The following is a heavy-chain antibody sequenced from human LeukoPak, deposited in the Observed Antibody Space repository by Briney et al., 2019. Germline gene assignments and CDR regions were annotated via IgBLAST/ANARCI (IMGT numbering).Heavy chain of an antibody. V-gene: IGHV3-23*01. Sequence: PGGSLRLSCAASGFTFSSYAMSWVRQAPGKGLEWVTAISGSGGSTYYADSVKGRFTISRDNSKNTLYLQMNSLRAEDTAVYYCAKFDEDGGYFDYWGQGTLVTVSS. CDR1: GFTFSSYA. CDR3: AKFDEDGGYFDY. J-gene: IGHJ4*02. D-gene: IGHD3-16*01. CDR2: ISGSGGST.